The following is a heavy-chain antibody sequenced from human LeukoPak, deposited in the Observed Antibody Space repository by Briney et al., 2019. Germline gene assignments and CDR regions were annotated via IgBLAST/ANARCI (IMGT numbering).Heavy chain of an antibody. CDR3: ARPGVGSGRYGAFDI. CDR2: IYYSGST. V-gene: IGHV4-59*08. J-gene: IGHJ3*02. CDR1: GGSISSYY. Sequence: PSETLSLICTVSGGSISSYYWSWIRQPPGKGLEWIGYIYYSGSTNYNPSLKSRVTISVDTSKNQFSLKLSSVTAADTAVYYCARPGVGSGRYGAFDIWGQGTMVTVSS. D-gene: IGHD5-18*01.